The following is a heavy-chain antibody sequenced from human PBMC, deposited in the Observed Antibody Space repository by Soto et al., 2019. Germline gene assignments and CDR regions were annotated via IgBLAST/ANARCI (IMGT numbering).Heavy chain of an antibody. CDR2: IDNAGSSA. J-gene: IGHJ6*02. V-gene: IGHV3-74*01. D-gene: IGHD1-26*01. CDR1: GFTFSIYW. Sequence: EVQLVESGGGLVQPGGSLRLACAASGFTFSIYWMHWARQAPGKGPVWVSRIDNAGSSARYADSVKGRFTISRDNAKNTVYLQMNSLRAEDTAVYYCTRVGGSVSGMDVWGQGTTVTVSS. CDR3: TRVGGSVSGMDV.